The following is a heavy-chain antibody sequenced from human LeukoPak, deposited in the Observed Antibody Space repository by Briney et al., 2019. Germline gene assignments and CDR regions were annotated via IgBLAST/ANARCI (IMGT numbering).Heavy chain of an antibody. V-gene: IGHV4-59*02. CDR1: GGSVNNYY. J-gene: IGHJ4*02. CDR2: IYYSGST. D-gene: IGHD3-3*01. Sequence: SETLSLTCTVSGGSVNNYYWSWIRQPPGKGLEWIGYIYYSGSTNYNPSLKSRVTISVDTSKNQFSLKLSSVTAADTAVYYCARLFGDFWSGYYFDYWGQGTLVTVSS. CDR3: ARLFGDFWSGYYFDY.